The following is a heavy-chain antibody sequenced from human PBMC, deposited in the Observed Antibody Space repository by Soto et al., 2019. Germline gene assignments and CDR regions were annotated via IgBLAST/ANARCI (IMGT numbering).Heavy chain of an antibody. CDR1: GYTFTSYY. J-gene: IGHJ6*03. CDR3: ARGAYYYCSGSYTHYYMDV. V-gene: IGHV1-46*03. CDR2: INPSGGST. D-gene: IGHD3-10*01. Sequence: ASVKVSCKASGYTFTSYYMHWVRQAPGQGLEWMGIINPSGGSTSYAQKFQGRVTMTRDTSTSTVYMELSSLRSEDTAVYYCARGAYYYCSGSYTHYYMDVWGKGTTVTVSS.